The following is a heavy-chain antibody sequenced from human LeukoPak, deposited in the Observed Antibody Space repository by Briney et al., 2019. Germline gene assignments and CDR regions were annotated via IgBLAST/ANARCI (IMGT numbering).Heavy chain of an antibody. CDR1: GFIFSNYA. V-gene: IGHV3-7*01. J-gene: IGHJ4*02. CDR3: ARDLSARHYYGSGTQSDY. D-gene: IGHD3-10*01. Sequence: GGSLRLSCVASGFIFSNYAMHWVRQAPDKGLEWVANIKQDGSEKYYVDSVKGRFTISRDNAKNSLYLQMNSLRAEDTAVYYCARDLSARHYYGSGTQSDYWGQGTLVTVSS. CDR2: IKQDGSEK.